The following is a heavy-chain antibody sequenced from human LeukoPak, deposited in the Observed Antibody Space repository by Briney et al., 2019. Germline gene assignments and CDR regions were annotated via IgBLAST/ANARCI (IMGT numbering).Heavy chain of an antibody. J-gene: IGHJ3*02. CDR1: GFTFSSYA. CDR3: ARGGQYYDSASDI. Sequence: PGGSLRLSCAASGFTFSSYAMSWVRQAPGKGLEWVANIKQDGSEKYFVDCVKGRFTISRDNAKNSLYLQMNSLRAEGTAVYYCARGGQYYDSASDIWGQGTMVTVSS. CDR2: IKQDGSEK. D-gene: IGHD3-22*01. V-gene: IGHV3-7*01.